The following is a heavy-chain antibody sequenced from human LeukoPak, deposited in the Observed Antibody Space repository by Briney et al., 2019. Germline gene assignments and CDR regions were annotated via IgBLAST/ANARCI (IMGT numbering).Heavy chain of an antibody. D-gene: IGHD3-16*02. CDR1: GFTFSNHA. V-gene: IGHV3-33*08. Sequence: PGGSLRLSFGASGFTFSNHAMSWVRQAPGKGLEWVAVIWYDGSNKYYADSVKGRFTISRDNSKNTLYLQMNSLRAEDTAVYYCARLNPDDYVWGSYRSSFDYWGRGTLVTVSS. J-gene: IGHJ4*02. CDR3: ARLNPDDYVWGSYRSSFDY. CDR2: IWYDGSNK.